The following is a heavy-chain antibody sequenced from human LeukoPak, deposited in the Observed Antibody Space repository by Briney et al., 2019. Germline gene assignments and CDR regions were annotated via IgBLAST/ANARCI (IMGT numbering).Heavy chain of an antibody. CDR3: ARLRVGSSSYNWFDP. D-gene: IGHD6-13*01. CDR1: GYSFTSYW. V-gene: IGHV5-51*01. Sequence: GESLKISCKGSGYSFTSYWIGWVRQMPGKGLEWMGIIYPGDSDTRYSPSFQGQVTISADKSISTAYLQWSSLKASDTATYYCARLRVGSSSYNWFDPWGQGTLVTVSS. J-gene: IGHJ5*02. CDR2: IYPGDSDT.